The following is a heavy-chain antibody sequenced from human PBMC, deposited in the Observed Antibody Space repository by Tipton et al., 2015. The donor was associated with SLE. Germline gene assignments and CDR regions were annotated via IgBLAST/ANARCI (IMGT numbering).Heavy chain of an antibody. CDR2: ISSSSSTI. D-gene: IGHD6-13*01. Sequence: GSLRLSCAASGFTFSSYGMNWVRQAPGKGLEWVSYISSSSSTIYYADSVKGRFTISRDNSKNTLYLQMNSLRAEDTAVYYCARALPAAPVDYWGQGTLVTVSS. J-gene: IGHJ4*02. V-gene: IGHV3-48*01. CDR1: GFTFSSYG. CDR3: ARALPAAPVDY.